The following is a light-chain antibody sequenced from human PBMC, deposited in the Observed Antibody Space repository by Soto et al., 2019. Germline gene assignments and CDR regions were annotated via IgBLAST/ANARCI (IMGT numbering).Light chain of an antibody. J-gene: IGKJ3*01. CDR3: KQYGSSPV. V-gene: IGKV3-20*01. CDR1: RSVSSSY. Sequence: VLSRSLGTLSLLAVERAILSRMAGRSVSSSYLAWFQQKPGQAPRLLIYGASSRATGIPDRFSGSGSGTEFTRAIIRVEPEEFAVYYCKQYGSSPVVGSGTKVDIK. CDR2: GAS.